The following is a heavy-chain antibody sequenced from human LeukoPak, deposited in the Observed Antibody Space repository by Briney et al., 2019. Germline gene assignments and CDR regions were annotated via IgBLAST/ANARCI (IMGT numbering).Heavy chain of an antibody. J-gene: IGHJ4*02. Sequence: PGGALLLSCAASGCCFITYWMSWVRRAPGKGLEWVASTQPDGGARYYVDSVRGGFTISRDNDKNNMLLQMNSLRVADTAADYYLRHHDQWGQGTLVTVSS. D-gene: IGHD3-16*02. CDR1: GCCFITYW. CDR2: TQPDGGAR. V-gene: IGHV3-7*01. CDR3: LRHHDQ.